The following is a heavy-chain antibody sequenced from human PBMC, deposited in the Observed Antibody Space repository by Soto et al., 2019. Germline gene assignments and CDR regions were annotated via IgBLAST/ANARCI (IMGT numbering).Heavy chain of an antibody. V-gene: IGHV1-3*01. CDR1: GYTFTSYA. J-gene: IGHJ4*02. CDR3: ARAGFAY. CDR2: INAGNGNT. Sequence: ASVKVSCKASGYTFTSYAMHWVRQAPGQRLEWMGWINAGNGNTKYSQKFQGRVTITRDTSASTAYMELSSVTAADTAVYYCARAGFAYWGQGTLVTVSS. D-gene: IGHD3-10*01.